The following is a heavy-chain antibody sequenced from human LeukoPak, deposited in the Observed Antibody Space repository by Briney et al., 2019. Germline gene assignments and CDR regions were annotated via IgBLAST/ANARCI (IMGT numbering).Heavy chain of an antibody. CDR2: INPNSGGT. V-gene: IGHV1-2*02. CDR3: ARMWSTTTSGWNWFDP. Sequence: ASVKVSCKASGYTFTGYYMHWVRQAPGQGLEWMGWINPNSGGTNYAQKFQGRVTMTRDTSISTAYMDLSSLRSDDTAMYYCARMWSTTTSGWNWFDPWGQGTLVTVSS. CDR1: GYTFTGYY. J-gene: IGHJ5*02. D-gene: IGHD1-1*01.